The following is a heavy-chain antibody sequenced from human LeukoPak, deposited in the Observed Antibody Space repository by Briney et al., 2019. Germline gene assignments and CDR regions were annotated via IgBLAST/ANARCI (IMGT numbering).Heavy chain of an antibody. D-gene: IGHD4-11*01. CDR1: GGSLNSYF. CDR3: ARDRPVTGANWFDP. V-gene: IGHV4-59*12. Sequence: SETLSLTCTVSGGSLNSYFWSWIRQPPGKGLEWIGFVYYSGTTYYNPSLKSRVTISVDTSKNQFSLRLSSVTAADTAVYYCARDRPVTGANWFDPWGQGALVTVSS. CDR2: VYYSGTT. J-gene: IGHJ5*02.